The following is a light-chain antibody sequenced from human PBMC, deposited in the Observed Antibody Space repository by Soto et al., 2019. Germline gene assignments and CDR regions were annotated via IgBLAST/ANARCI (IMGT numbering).Light chain of an antibody. J-gene: IGKJ1*01. V-gene: IGKV3-20*01. CDR3: QQYGSSGT. Sequence: EIVLTQSPGTLSLSPGERATLSCRASQSVSSSYLAWDQQKAGQAPRRPVSRAPSRATGIPARFSGSGSGTEFTLSISSLQSEDFAVYYCQQYGSSGTFGQGTKVDIK. CDR2: RAP. CDR1: QSVSSSY.